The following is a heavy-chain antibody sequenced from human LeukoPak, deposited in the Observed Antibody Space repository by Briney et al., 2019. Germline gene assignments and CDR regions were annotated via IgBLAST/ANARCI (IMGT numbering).Heavy chain of an antibody. CDR1: GFXFSSYN. CDR3: AASTKHTAMVDY. Sequence: GGSLRLSCGASGFXFSSYNINWVRQAPGKGLEWVSYISSGSSYIYYADSVKGRFTISRDNAKNSLYLQMNSLRAEDTAVYYCAASTKHTAMVDYWGQGTLVTVSS. J-gene: IGHJ4*02. D-gene: IGHD5-18*01. CDR2: ISSGSSYI. V-gene: IGHV3-21*01.